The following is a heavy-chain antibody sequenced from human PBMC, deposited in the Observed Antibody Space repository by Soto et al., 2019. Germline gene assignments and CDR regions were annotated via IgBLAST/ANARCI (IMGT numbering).Heavy chain of an antibody. CDR3: ARGIKYGDYPRLFDP. V-gene: IGHV1-8*01. D-gene: IGHD4-17*01. Sequence: QVQLVQSGAEVKKPGASVKVSCKASGYTFTSYDINWVRQATGQGFEYLGWMNPNSGNTGYVKKFQGRVTMTRDTSMSTGYMELSSPRSEATGLYYRARGIKYGDYPRLFDPWGPGTLVTVSS. CDR2: MNPNSGNT. CDR1: GYTFTSYD. J-gene: IGHJ5*02.